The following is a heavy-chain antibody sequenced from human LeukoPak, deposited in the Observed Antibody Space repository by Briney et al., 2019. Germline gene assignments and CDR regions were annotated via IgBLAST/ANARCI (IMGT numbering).Heavy chain of an antibody. V-gene: IGHV4-4*02. CDR1: GGSISSSNW. Sequence: SETLSLTCAVSGGSISSSNWWSWVRQPPGKGLEWIGEIYHSGSTNYNPSLKSRVTISVDTSKNQFSLKLSSVTAADTAVYYCARGDNRWAFDIWGQGTMVTVSS. D-gene: IGHD1-14*01. CDR2: IYHSGST. CDR3: ARGDNRWAFDI. J-gene: IGHJ3*02.